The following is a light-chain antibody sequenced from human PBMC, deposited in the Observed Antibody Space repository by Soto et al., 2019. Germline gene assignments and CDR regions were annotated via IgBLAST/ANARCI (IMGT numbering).Light chain of an antibody. V-gene: IGKV1-27*01. CDR3: QNYDSAPFS. CDR2: AAS. Sequence: DIQMTKSPSSLSASVGDRVTITCRASQGISNYFAWYQQKPGKVPKLLIYAASTLQSWVPARFSSSGSGTDFTLTIGSLLPEAAATYYCQNYDSAPFSFGGGTKVEIK. J-gene: IGKJ4*02. CDR1: QGISNY.